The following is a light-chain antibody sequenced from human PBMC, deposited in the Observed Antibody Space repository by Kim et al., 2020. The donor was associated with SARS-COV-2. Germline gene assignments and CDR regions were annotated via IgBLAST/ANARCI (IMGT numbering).Light chain of an antibody. V-gene: IGKV1-5*01. CDR3: QQYNLHPLT. CDR1: QNISSW. CDR2: GAT. J-gene: IGKJ4*01. Sequence: ASVGDRVTITCRASQNISSWLAWYRQKPGKAPELLIYGATMVKSGASTRSSGSAWGKDTTITISRQQHDDVANYYRQQYNLHPLTFGGGTKVDIK.